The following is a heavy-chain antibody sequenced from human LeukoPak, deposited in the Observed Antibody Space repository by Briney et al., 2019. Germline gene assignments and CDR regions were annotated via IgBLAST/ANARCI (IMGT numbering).Heavy chain of an antibody. J-gene: IGHJ4*02. CDR2: IYSGGST. CDR1: GFTVSSNY. D-gene: IGHD3-22*01. CDR3: AKDNTYYYDSSGYDY. V-gene: IGHV3-53*01. Sequence: GGSLRLSCAASGFTVSSNYMSWVRQAPGKGLEWVSVIYSGGSTYYADSVKGRFTISRDNSKNTLYLQMNSLRAEDTAVYYCAKDNTYYYDSSGYDYWGQGTLVTVSS.